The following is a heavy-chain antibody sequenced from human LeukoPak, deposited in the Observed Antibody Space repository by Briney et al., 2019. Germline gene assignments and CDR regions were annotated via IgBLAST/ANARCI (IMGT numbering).Heavy chain of an antibody. V-gene: IGHV4-4*07. J-gene: IGHJ6*03. CDR2: IYISGST. Sequence: TSETLSLTCTVSGGSISSYYWSWIRQPAGKGLEWIGRIYISGSTDYNPSLKSRVTMSEDTSKNQFSLKLSSVTAADTAVYYCAREKRYGDYPLYYYYFYMDVWGKGTTVTISS. D-gene: IGHD4-17*01. CDR3: AREKRYGDYPLYYYYFYMDV. CDR1: GGSISSYY.